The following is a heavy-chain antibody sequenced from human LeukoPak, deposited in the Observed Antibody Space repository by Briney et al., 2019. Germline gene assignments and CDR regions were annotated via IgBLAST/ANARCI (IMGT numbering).Heavy chain of an antibody. CDR1: GFTVSSNY. CDR2: IYSGGST. CDR3: ARGSSSSWYAPVDY. Sequence: GGSLRLSCAASGFTVSSNYMSWVRQAPGKGLEWVSVIYSGGSTYYADSVKGRFTISRDNSKNTLYLQMNSLRAEDTAVYYCARGSSSSWYAPVDYWGQGTLVTVSS. V-gene: IGHV3-66*01. D-gene: IGHD6-13*01. J-gene: IGHJ4*02.